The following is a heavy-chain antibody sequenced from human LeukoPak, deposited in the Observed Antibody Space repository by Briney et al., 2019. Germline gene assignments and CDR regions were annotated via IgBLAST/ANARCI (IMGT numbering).Heavy chain of an antibody. CDR1: GASISSGTYY. D-gene: IGHD4-11*01. CDR3: ARGTPYNP. Sequence: SETLSLTCTVSGASISSGTYYWGWIRQPPGKGMEWIGSIHYSGTTYYNPSLKSRVTISIDTSKNQFSLRLRSVTAADTAVYYCARGTPYNPWGQGTLVTVSS. V-gene: IGHV4-39*07. J-gene: IGHJ5*02. CDR2: IHYSGTT.